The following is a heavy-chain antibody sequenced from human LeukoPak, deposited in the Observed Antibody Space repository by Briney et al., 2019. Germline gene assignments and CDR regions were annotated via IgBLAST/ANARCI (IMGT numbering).Heavy chain of an antibody. V-gene: IGHV4-59*01. CDR3: ARSYDFWSGHDY. Sequence: PSETLSLTCAVYGGSFSGYYWSWIRQPPGKGLEWIGYIYYSGSTNYNPSLKSRVTISVDTSKNQFSLKLSSVTAADTAVYYCARSYDFWSGHDYWGQGTLVTVSS. CDR1: GGSFSGYY. J-gene: IGHJ4*02. CDR2: IYYSGST. D-gene: IGHD3-3*01.